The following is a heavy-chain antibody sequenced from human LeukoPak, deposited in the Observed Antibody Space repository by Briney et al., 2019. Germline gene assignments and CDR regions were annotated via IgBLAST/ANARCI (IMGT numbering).Heavy chain of an antibody. D-gene: IGHD3-22*01. CDR2: IYYSGGT. V-gene: IGHV4-30-4*01. CDR1: GGSISSGDYY. J-gene: IGHJ4*02. CDR3: ARVSYNYYDSSGYYYRLKYFDY. Sequence: SETLSLTCTVSGGSISSGDYYWSWIRQPPGKGLEWIGYIYYSGGTYYNPSLKSRVTISVDTSKNQFSLKLSSVTAADTAVYYCARVSYNYYDSSGYYYRLKYFDYWGQGTLVTVSS.